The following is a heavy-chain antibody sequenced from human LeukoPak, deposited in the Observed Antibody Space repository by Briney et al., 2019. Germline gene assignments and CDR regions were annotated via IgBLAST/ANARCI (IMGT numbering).Heavy chain of an antibody. D-gene: IGHD6-19*01. CDR1: GFTFSSYG. CDR2: IRYDGRNK. V-gene: IGHV3-30*02. J-gene: IGHJ4*02. CDR3: AKDRPPQSSGWLAGFDY. Sequence: PGGSLRLSCEASGFTFSSYGMHWVSQVPGKGLEWVAFIRYDGRNKYYADSVKGRFTISRDNSKNTLYLQMHSLRAEDTAVCYCAKDRPPQSSGWLAGFDYWGQGTLVTVSS.